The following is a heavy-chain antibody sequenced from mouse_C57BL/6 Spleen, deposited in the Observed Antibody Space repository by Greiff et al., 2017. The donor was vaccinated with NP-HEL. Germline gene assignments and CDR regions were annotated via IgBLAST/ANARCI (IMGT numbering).Heavy chain of an antibody. CDR1: GFTFSDYG. Sequence: EVQRVESGGGLVKPGGSLKLSCAASGFTFSDYGMHWVRQAPEKGLEWVAYISSGSSTIYYADTVKGRFTISRDNAKNTLFLQMTSLRSEDTAMYYCARRSKGVYYAMDYWGQGTSVTVSS. CDR3: ARRSKGVYYAMDY. D-gene: IGHD1-3*01. V-gene: IGHV5-17*01. CDR2: ISSGSSTI. J-gene: IGHJ4*01.